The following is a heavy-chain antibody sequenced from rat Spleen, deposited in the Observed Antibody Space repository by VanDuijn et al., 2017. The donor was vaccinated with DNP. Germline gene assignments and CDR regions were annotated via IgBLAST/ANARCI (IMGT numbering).Heavy chain of an antibody. CDR3: ARWDYGRYGFDY. V-gene: IGHV5-31*01. CDR2: ITTSGDST. J-gene: IGHJ2*01. D-gene: IGHD1-3*01. Sequence: EVQLVESGGDLVQPGRSLKLSCVVSGFTFNNYWMTWIRQVPGKGLEWVASITTSGDSTSSPDSVKGRFTISRDNAENTLYLQMDSLGSEDTATYYCARWDYGRYGFDYWGQGVKVTVSS. CDR1: GFTFNNYW.